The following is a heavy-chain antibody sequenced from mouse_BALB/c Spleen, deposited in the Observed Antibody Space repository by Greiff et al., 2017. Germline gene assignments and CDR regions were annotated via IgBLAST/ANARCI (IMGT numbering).Heavy chain of an antibody. D-gene: IGHD2-14*01. CDR1: GYSITSDYA. CDR3: ARSGYRYDRGAWFAY. CDR2: ISYSGST. V-gene: IGHV3-2*02. J-gene: IGHJ3*01. Sequence: EVQLQQSGPGLVKPSQSLSLTCTVTGYSITSDYAWNWIRQFPGNKLEWMGYISYSGSTSYNPSLKSRISITRDTSKNQFFLQLNSVTTEDTATYYCARSGYRYDRGAWFAYWGQGTLVTVSA.